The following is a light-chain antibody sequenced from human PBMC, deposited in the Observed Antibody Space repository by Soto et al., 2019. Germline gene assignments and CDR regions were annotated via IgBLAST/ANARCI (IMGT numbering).Light chain of an antibody. J-gene: IGKJ1*01. CDR2: DAS. V-gene: IGKV3-15*01. CDR1: QSVSNN. Sequence: ILMTQSPATLSVSPGERATLSCRASQSVSNNLAWYQQKPGQAPRLLIYDASTRATGIPARFSGSGSGTEFTRTISGLQSEDFAVDYCQQYNNWPPWTFGQGTKVEIK. CDR3: QQYNNWPPWT.